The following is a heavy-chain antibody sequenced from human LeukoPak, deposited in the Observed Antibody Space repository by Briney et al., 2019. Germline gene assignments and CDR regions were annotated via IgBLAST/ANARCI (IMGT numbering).Heavy chain of an antibody. CDR1: GYSISSGYY. D-gene: IGHD6-13*01. CDR3: ARDLPYSSSWESIDY. V-gene: IGHV4-38-2*02. J-gene: IGHJ4*02. CDR2: IYHSGST. Sequence: PSETLSLTCTVSGYSISSGYYWGWIRQPPGKGLEWIGSIYHSGSTYYNPSLKSRVTISVDTSKNQFSLKLSSVTAADTAVYYCARDLPYSSSWESIDYWGQGTLVTVSS.